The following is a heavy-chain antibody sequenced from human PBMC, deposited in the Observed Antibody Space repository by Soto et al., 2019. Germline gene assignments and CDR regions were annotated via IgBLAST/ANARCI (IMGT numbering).Heavy chain of an antibody. J-gene: IGHJ4*02. V-gene: IGHV1-18*01. D-gene: IGHD5-12*01. CDR3: ARDVTEYSIRSDFGY. CDR2: ISAYNGNT. Sequence: ASVKVSCKASGYTFTSYGISWVRQAPGQGLEWMGWISAYNGNTNYAQKLQGRVTMTTDTSTSTAYMELRSLRSDDTAVYYCARDVTEYSIRSDFGYWGQGTLVTVSS. CDR1: GYTFTSYG.